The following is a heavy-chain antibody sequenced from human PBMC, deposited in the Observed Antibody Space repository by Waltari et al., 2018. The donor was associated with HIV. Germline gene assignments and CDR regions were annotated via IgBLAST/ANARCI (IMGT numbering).Heavy chain of an antibody. CDR2: SNPNSGGK. V-gene: IGHV1-2*02. Sequence: QVQLVQSGAEVKKPGASVKVSCKASGYTFTGYYMHWVRQAPGQGLEWMGGSNPNSGGKNDARKFQGRVTMTRDTSISTAYMELSRLRSDDTAVYYCARDRARTTDYYYYGMDVWGQGTTVTVSS. CDR3: ARDRARTTDYYYYGMDV. J-gene: IGHJ6*02. CDR1: GYTFTGYY. D-gene: IGHD1-7*01.